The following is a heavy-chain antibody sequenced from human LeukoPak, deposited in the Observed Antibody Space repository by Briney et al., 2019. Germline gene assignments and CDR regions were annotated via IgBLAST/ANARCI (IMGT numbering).Heavy chain of an antibody. CDR3: TRVLYSSGWYGDHY. J-gene: IGHJ4*02. CDR2: ISGSAGST. D-gene: IGHD6-19*01. V-gene: IGHV3-23*01. Sequence: GGSLRLSCVSSGFTFSSYAMSWVRQAPGKGLEWVSGISGSAGSTYYADSVKGRFTISRDNAKNTLYLQMNSLRAEDTAVYYCTRVLYSSGWYGDHYWGQGTLVTVSS. CDR1: GFTFSSYA.